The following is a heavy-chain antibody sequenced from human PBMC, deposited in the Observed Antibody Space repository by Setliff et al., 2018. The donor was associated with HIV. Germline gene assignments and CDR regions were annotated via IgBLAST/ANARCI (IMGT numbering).Heavy chain of an antibody. V-gene: IGHV4-59*01. D-gene: IGHD3-3*01. CDR1: GGSISSYY. J-gene: IGHJ4*02. CDR3: ARERFLGAPFDY. Sequence: PSETLSLTCTVSGGSISSYYWSWIRQPPGKGLEWIGYIYYSGSSNHNPSLKSRVTISVDTSKNQFSLKLSSVTAADTAVYYCARERFLGAPFDYWGQGTLVTVSS. CDR2: IYYSGSS.